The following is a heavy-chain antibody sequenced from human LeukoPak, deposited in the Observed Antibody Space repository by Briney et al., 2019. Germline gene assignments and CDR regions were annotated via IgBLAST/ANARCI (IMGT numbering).Heavy chain of an antibody. V-gene: IGHV4-31*03. Sequence: PSETLSLTCTVSGGSLSSGGYYWSWLRQHPGTGLEWIGYIYYSGSIYYNPSPKSRVTISVDTSKNQFSLKLSSVTAADTAVYYCARVGLYDFWSGYFREYYFDYWGQGTLVTVSS. CDR2: IYYSGSI. J-gene: IGHJ4*02. D-gene: IGHD3-3*01. CDR3: ARVGLYDFWSGYFREYYFDY. CDR1: GGSLSSGGYY.